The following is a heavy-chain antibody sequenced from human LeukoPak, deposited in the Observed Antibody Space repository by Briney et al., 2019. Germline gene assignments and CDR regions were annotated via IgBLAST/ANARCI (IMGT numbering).Heavy chain of an antibody. V-gene: IGHV3-30*02. CDR1: GFTFSSYG. D-gene: IGHD3-10*01. J-gene: IGHJ4*02. Sequence: AGGSLRLSCAASGFTFSSYGMHWVRQAPGKGLEWVAFIRYDGSNKYYADSVKGRFTISRDNSKNTLYLQMNSLRAEDTAVYYCAKDSHLLLWFGDHPRYFDYWGQGTLVTVSS. CDR3: AKDSHLLLWFGDHPRYFDY. CDR2: IRYDGSNK.